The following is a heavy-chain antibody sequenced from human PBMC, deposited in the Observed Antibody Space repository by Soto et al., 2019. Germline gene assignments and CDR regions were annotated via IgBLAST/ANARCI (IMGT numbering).Heavy chain of an antibody. CDR1: GFTFSSYA. V-gene: IGHV3-23*01. CDR3: AHGGCSSTSCYGGHFDY. D-gene: IGHD2-2*01. CDR2: IRGGGGST. Sequence: GGSLRLSCAASGFTFSSYAMSWVRQAPGKGLEWVSAIRGGGGSTYYADSVKGRFTISRDNSKNTLYLQMNSLRAEDTAVYYCAHGGCSSTSCYGGHFDYWGQGTLVTVSS. J-gene: IGHJ4*02.